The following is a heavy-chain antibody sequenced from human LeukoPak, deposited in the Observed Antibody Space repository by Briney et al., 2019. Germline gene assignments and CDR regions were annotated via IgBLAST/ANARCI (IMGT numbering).Heavy chain of an antibody. CDR1: GGSFSGYY. Sequence: PSETLSLTCAVYGGSFSGYYWSWIRQPPGKGLEWSGEINHSGSTNYNPSLKSRVTISVDTSKNQFSLKLSSVTAADTAVYYCARPRITMVRGGAPPFDYWGQGTLVTVSS. J-gene: IGHJ4*02. V-gene: IGHV4-34*01. CDR2: INHSGST. CDR3: ARPRITMVRGGAPPFDY. D-gene: IGHD3-10*01.